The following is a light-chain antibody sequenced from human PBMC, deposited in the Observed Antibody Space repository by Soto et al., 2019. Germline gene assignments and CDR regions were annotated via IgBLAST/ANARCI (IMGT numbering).Light chain of an antibody. CDR2: GAS. CDR3: QQYNTWPRT. Sequence: EIGMTQSPATLSVSPGERATLSCRASQSVSSNLAWYQQKPGQAPRLLIYGASTRATGIPARFSGSGSGTEFTLTISSLQSEDFAVYYCQQYNTWPRTFGQGTNADIK. CDR1: QSVSSN. V-gene: IGKV3-15*01. J-gene: IGKJ1*01.